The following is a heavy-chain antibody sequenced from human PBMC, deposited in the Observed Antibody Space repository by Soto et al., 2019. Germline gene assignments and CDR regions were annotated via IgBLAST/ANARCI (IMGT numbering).Heavy chain of an antibody. Sequence: GGSLRLSCAASGFTFSSYWMSWVRQAPGKGLEWVANIKQDGSEKYYVDSVKGRFTISRDNSKNTLYLQMNSLRAEDTAVYYCARAPFSVTTYYYYYMDVWGKGTTLTVSS. V-gene: IGHV3-7*01. CDR1: GFTFSSYW. J-gene: IGHJ6*03. CDR2: IKQDGSEK. D-gene: IGHD4-4*01. CDR3: ARAPFSVTTYYYYYMDV.